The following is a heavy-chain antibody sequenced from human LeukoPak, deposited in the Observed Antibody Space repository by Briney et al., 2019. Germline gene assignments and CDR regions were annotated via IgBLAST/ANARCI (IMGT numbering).Heavy chain of an antibody. Sequence: SQTLSLTCAISGDSVSSNSGAWNRIRQSPSRGLEWLGRTYYRSKYHNEYAVSVKSRISINPDTSKNQFSLQLNSVTPEDTAVYYCARGGTSSGPGFDYWGQGTPVIVSA. CDR3: ARGGTSSGPGFDY. D-gene: IGHD6-19*01. V-gene: IGHV6-1*01. J-gene: IGHJ4*02. CDR2: TYYRSKYHN. CDR1: GDSVSSNSGA.